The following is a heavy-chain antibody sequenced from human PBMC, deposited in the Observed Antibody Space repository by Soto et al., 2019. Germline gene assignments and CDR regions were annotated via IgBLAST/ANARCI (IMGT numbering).Heavy chain of an antibody. Sequence: QVQLVQSGAEVKKPGASVKVSCKASGYTFITYGVSWXXXXXXXXXXXXXXISTYNGNTRYAERLQGRVTMTTDTTTNTAYMELRKLRSDDTAVYXCARGPTDYYDNSANYFLDYWGQGTLVTVSS. CDR3: ARGPTDYYDNSANYFLDY. D-gene: IGHD3-22*01. V-gene: IGHV1-18*01. J-gene: IGHJ4*02. CDR2: ISTYNGNT. CDR1: GYTFITYG.